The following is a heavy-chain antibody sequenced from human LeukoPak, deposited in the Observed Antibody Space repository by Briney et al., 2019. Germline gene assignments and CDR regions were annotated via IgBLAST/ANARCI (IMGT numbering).Heavy chain of an antibody. D-gene: IGHD3-16*01. CDR1: GSTFSSYA. CDR3: ARGGPAARLITFGGVTDY. Sequence: ASVKVSCKASGSTFSSYAISWVRQAPGQGLEWMGWINAYNGNTNYAQKLQGRVTMTTDTSTSTAYMELRNLRSDDTAVYYCARGGPAARLITFGGVTDYWGQGTLVTVSS. V-gene: IGHV1-18*01. J-gene: IGHJ4*02. CDR2: INAYNGNT.